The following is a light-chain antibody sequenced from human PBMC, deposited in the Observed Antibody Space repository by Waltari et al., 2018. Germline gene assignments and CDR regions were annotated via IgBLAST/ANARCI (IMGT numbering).Light chain of an antibody. Sequence: EIVLTQSPGPLSLSPGERATLSCRASQTVRTTYLAWYQQKPGQAPNLLIYDTSSRATGIPDRFSGSGSGTDFSLTISSLEPEDFAVYYCQQYDISPLTFGGGTKVETK. CDR3: QQYDISPLT. V-gene: IGKV3-20*01. J-gene: IGKJ4*01. CDR2: DTS. CDR1: QTVRTTY.